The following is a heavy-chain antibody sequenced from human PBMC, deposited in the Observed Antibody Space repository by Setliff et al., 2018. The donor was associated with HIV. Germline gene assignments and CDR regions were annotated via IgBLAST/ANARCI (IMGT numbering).Heavy chain of an antibody. J-gene: IGHJ4*02. CDR1: GGSVSSGSYY. CDR2: IYYSGST. Sequence: PSETLSLTCTVSGGSVSSGSYYWSWIRQPPGKGLEWIGYIYYSGSTNYNPSLKSRVTISIDTSKNQFSLKLRSVTAADTAVYYCARDYSGYGSGSYFNFWGQGTLVTVSS. CDR3: ARDYSGYGSGSYFNF. V-gene: IGHV4-61*01. D-gene: IGHD3-10*01.